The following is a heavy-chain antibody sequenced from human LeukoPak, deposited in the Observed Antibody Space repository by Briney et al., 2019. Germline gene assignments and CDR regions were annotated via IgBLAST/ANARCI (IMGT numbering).Heavy chain of an antibody. Sequence: GRSLRLSCAASGFTFSSYGMHWVRQAPGKGLEWVAVIWYDGSNKYYVDSVKGRFTISRDNSKNTLYLQMNSLRAEDTALYYCANEEWYRFDYWGQGTLVTVPS. CDR2: IWYDGSNK. CDR3: ANEEWYRFDY. D-gene: IGHD2-8*01. V-gene: IGHV3-33*06. CDR1: GFTFSSYG. J-gene: IGHJ4*02.